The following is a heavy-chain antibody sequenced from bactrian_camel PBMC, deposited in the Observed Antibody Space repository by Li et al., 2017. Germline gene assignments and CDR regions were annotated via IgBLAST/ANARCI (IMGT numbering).Heavy chain of an antibody. CDR2: RDKDGSK. CDR1: GYDYSSFC. J-gene: IGHJ4*01. Sequence: DVQLVESGGGSVQAGGSLRLSCVVSGYDYSSFCMGWFRQGPGKEREGVARRDKDGSKTYVDSVKGRFTISQDNAENTVNLQMNSLRPEDSGMYYCAAAQSVFSNDELSPGPYNYWGQGTQVTVS. D-gene: IGHD7*01. CDR3: AAAQSVFSNDELSPGPYNY. V-gene: IGHV3S10*01.